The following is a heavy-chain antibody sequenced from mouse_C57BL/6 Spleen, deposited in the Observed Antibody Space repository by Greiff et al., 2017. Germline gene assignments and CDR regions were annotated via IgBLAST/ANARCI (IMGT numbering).Heavy chain of an antibody. J-gene: IGHJ3*01. CDR2: IHPSDSDT. Sequence: VQLQQPGAELVQPGASVKVSCKASGYTFTSYWMHWVKQRPGQGLEWIGRIHPSDSDTNYNQKFKGKATLTVDKSSSTAYMQLSSLTSEDSAVYYCAIHSNYGSWFAYWGQGTLVTVSA. D-gene: IGHD2-5*01. CDR1: GYTFTSYW. V-gene: IGHV1-74*01. CDR3: AIHSNYGSWFAY.